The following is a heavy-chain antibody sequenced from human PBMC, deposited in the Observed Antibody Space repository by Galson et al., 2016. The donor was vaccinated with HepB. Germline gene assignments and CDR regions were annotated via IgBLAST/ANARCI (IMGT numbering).Heavy chain of an antibody. Sequence: SLRLSCAGSGFIVSSHYLNWVRQAPGKGLEWVAIIYSGGATYYADSVKGRFTISREDPKKTVYLQMSSLRVEDTAVYYCAREDGTSQLGELPHWGPGTLVTVSS. J-gene: IGHJ1*01. CDR2: IYSGGAT. CDR1: GFIVSSHY. CDR3: AREDGTSQLGELPH. V-gene: IGHV3-53*05. D-gene: IGHD3-16*01.